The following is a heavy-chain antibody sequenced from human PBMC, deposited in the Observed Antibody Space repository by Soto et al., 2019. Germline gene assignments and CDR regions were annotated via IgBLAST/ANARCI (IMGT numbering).Heavy chain of an antibody. D-gene: IGHD5-18*01. Sequence: GGSLRLSCAASGFTFSSYAMSWVRQAPGKGLEWVSAISGSGGSTYYADSVKGRFTISRDNSKNTLYLQMNSLRAEDTAVYYCAKANTAMVTWGDYYYYYMDVWGKGTTVTVSS. V-gene: IGHV3-23*01. J-gene: IGHJ6*03. CDR2: ISGSGGST. CDR3: AKANTAMVTWGDYYYYYMDV. CDR1: GFTFSSYA.